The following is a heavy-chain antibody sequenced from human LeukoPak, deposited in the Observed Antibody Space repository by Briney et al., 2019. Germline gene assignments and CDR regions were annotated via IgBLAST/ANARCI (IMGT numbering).Heavy chain of an antibody. D-gene: IGHD6-19*01. J-gene: IGHJ4*02. CDR1: GFTFSSSG. CDR3: ATDRGWFFDN. Sequence: GGSLRLSCAASGFTFSSSGMHWVRQAPGTGLEWVAFISHEGIEKYYADSVKGRFTISRDNSKNTLYPQMNSLRDEDTAVFYCATDRGWFFDNWGQGTLVTVAS. CDR2: ISHEGIEK. V-gene: IGHV3-30*03.